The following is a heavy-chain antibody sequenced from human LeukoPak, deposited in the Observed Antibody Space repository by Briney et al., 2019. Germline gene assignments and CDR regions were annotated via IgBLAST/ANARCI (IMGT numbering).Heavy chain of an antibody. J-gene: IGHJ4*02. CDR2: IYHSGNT. CDR1: GYSISNGYF. Sequence: SETLSFTCAVSGYSISNGYFWGWIRQPPGKGLEWIGSIYHSGNTYYNPSLKSRVTISVDTSKNQFSLKLTSVTAADTAVYYCARIYCSSISCYISYWGQGSLVTVSS. V-gene: IGHV4-38-2*01. D-gene: IGHD2-2*02. CDR3: ARIYCSSISCYISY.